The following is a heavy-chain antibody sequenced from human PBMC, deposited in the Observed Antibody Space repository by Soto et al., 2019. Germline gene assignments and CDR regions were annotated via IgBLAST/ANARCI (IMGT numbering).Heavy chain of an antibody. CDR3: ASAYYDILTGYRLTWFDP. D-gene: IGHD3-9*01. CDR2: IYYSGST. Sequence: PSETLSLTCTVSGGSISSSSYYWGWIRQPPGKGLEWIGSIYYSGSTYYNPSLKSRVTISVDTSKNQFSLKLSSVTAADTAVYYCASAYYDILTGYRLTWFDPWGQGTLVAVFS. V-gene: IGHV4-39*01. J-gene: IGHJ5*02. CDR1: GGSISSSSYY.